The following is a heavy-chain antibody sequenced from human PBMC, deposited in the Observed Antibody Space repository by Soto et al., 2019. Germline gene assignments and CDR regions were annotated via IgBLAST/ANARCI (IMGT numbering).Heavy chain of an antibody. D-gene: IGHD5-12*01. V-gene: IGHV4-4*02. CDR3: ARGGYSGYYYYGMDV. J-gene: IGHJ6*02. CDR1: GGSISSSNW. Sequence: QVQLQESGPGLVKPSGTLSLTCAVSGGSISSSNWWSWVRQPPGKVLEWIGEIYHSGSTNYNPSLKIRVTILVDKSKNQFSLKLGSVADADTAVYYCARGGYSGYYYYGMDVWGQGTTVTVSS. CDR2: IYHSGST.